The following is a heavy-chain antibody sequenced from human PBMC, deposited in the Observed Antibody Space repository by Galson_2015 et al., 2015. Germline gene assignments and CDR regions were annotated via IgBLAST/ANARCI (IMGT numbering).Heavy chain of an antibody. CDR1: GFTFSTYG. J-gene: IGHJ4*02. CDR3: ASPQGGSWSGSFDY. Sequence: SLRLSCAASGFTFSTYGMHWVRQAPGKGLEWVALISYDASYKYYADSVKGRFTISRDNSKNTLYLYMDSLRSEDTALYYCASPQGGSWSGSFDYWGQGTLVTVSS. V-gene: IGHV3-30*03. D-gene: IGHD6-13*01. CDR2: ISYDASYK.